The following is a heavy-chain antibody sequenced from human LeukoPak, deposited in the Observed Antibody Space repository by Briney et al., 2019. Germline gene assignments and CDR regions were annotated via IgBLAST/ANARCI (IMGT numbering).Heavy chain of an antibody. Sequence: ASVKVSCKASGYTLTSYYMHWVRQAPGQGLEWMGIINPSGGSTSYAQKFQGRVTMTRDTSTSTVYMELSSLRSEDTAVYYCARDQGILTGYSPFDYWGQGTLVTVSS. CDR3: ARDQGILTGYSPFDY. D-gene: IGHD3-9*01. V-gene: IGHV1-46*01. CDR1: GYTLTSYY. J-gene: IGHJ4*02. CDR2: INPSGGST.